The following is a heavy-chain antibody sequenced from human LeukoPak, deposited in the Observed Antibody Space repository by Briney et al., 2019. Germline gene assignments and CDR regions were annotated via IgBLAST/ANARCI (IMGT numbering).Heavy chain of an antibody. CDR1: GGSISSSSYY. CDR3: ARGPIVVVVAAPFDY. D-gene: IGHD2-15*01. J-gene: IGHJ4*02. Sequence: SETLSLTCTVSGGSISSSSYYWGWIRQPPGKGLEWIGSIYYSGSTYYNPSLKSRVTISVDTSKNQFSLKLSSVSAADTAVYYCARGPIVVVVAAPFDYWGQGTLVTVSS. V-gene: IGHV4-39*01. CDR2: IYYSGST.